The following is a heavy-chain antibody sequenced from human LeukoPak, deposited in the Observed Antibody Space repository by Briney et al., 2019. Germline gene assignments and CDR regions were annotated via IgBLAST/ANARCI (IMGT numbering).Heavy chain of an antibody. CDR2: IYSSGGT. D-gene: IGHD2-8*02. V-gene: IGHV3-53*01. CDR1: GFSVSSNY. Sequence: PGGSLRLSCAASGFSVSSNYMSWVRQAPGKGLEWVSVIYSSGGTYYADSVKGRFTISRDNSKNTLYLQMNSLRAEDTAVYYCAKEVLSGYGMDVWGQGTTVTVSS. CDR3: AKEVLSGYGMDV. J-gene: IGHJ6*02.